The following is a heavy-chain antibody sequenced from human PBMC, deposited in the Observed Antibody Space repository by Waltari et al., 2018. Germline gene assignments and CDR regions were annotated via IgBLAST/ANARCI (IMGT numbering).Heavy chain of an antibody. CDR1: GFPFGSSW. J-gene: IGHJ4*02. CDR3: ARDPERGALDY. D-gene: IGHD1-26*01. Sequence: EVQVVESGGGLVQPGESLRLSCAASGFPFGSSWMSWGRQPPGKGLEWVANIKYDGSEEYYVDSVKGRFTISRDNAKNSLYLQMNSLRVEDTAVYYCARDPERGALDYWGQGTLVAVSS. V-gene: IGHV3-7*01. CDR2: IKYDGSEE.